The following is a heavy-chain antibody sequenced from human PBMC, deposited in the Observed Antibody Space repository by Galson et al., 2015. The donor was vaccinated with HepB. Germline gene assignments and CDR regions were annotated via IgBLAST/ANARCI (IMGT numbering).Heavy chain of an antibody. CDR2: ISSSSSYI. Sequence: SLRLSCAASGFTFSSYSMNWVRQAPGKGLEWVSSISSSSSYIYYADSVKGRFTISRDNAKNSLYLQMNSLRAEDTAVYYCARDVLWLEEDNWFDPWGQGTLVTVSS. CDR1: GFTFSSYS. J-gene: IGHJ5*02. CDR3: ARDVLWLEEDNWFDP. D-gene: IGHD6-19*01. V-gene: IGHV3-21*01.